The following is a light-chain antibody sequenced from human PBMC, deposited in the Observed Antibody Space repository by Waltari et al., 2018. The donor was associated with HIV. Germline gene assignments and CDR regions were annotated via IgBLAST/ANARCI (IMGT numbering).Light chain of an antibody. Sequence: QSVLTQPPSASGPPGQRVTISCSGSSSNIGRNYVSWYHQLPGTAPKILIYRNNQRPSGVPDRFSGSKSGTSASLAISGLRSEDEADYYCAAWDDSLSGWVFGGGTKLTVL. CDR2: RNN. CDR1: SSNIGRNY. CDR3: AAWDDSLSGWV. J-gene: IGLJ3*02. V-gene: IGLV1-47*01.